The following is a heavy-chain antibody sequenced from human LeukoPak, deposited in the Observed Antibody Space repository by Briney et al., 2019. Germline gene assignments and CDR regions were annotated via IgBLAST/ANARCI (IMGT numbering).Heavy chain of an antibody. CDR1: GFPFSTYT. CDR3: ARRATAGTDAFDI. Sequence: GGPLGLSCEASGFPFSTYTINGFRQAPGKGLEWLSYISSGSSTKYYADSVKGRFTLSRDNAKSSLYLQMNSLRAEDTAVYYCARRATAGTDAFDIWGQGTMVTVSS. V-gene: IGHV3-48*04. D-gene: IGHD6-19*01. CDR2: ISSGSSTK. J-gene: IGHJ3*02.